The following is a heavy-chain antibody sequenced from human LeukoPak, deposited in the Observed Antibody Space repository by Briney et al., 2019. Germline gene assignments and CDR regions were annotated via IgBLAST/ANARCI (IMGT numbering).Heavy chain of an antibody. Sequence: SETLSLTCTVSGGSISSYYWSWIRQPPGKGLEWIGYIYYSGSTNYNPSLKSRVTISVDTSKNQFSLKLSSVTAADTAVYYCARGGRQQLAIDYWGQGTLVTVSS. V-gene: IGHV4-59*01. CDR1: GGSISSYY. J-gene: IGHJ4*02. D-gene: IGHD6-13*01. CDR2: IYYSGST. CDR3: ARGGRQQLAIDY.